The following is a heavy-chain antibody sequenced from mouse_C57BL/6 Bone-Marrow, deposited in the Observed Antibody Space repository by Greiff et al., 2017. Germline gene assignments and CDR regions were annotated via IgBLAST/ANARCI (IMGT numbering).Heavy chain of an antibody. J-gene: IGHJ3*01. CDR3: VREGGLRRRTWFAY. CDR2: IRSKSSNYAT. V-gene: IGHV10-3*01. CDR1: GFTFNTYA. Sequence: GGGLVQPKGSLKLSCAASGFTFNTYAMHWVRQAPGKGLEWVARIRSKSSNYATYYADSVKDRFTISRDDSQSRLYLQMNNLKTEDTAMYYCVREGGLRRRTWFAYWGQGTLVTVSA. D-gene: IGHD2-2*01.